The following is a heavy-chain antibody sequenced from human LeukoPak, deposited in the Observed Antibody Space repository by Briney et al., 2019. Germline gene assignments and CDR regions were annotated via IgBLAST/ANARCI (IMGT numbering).Heavy chain of an antibody. D-gene: IGHD2-2*01. V-gene: IGHV4-38-2*01. CDR3: ARHGNCSSTSCFDY. J-gene: IGHJ4*02. CDR2: IYHSGST. CDR1: GYSISSGYY. Sequence: SETLSLTCAVSGYSISSGYYWGWIRQPPGKGLGWIGSIYHSGSTYYNPSLKSRVTISVDTSKNQFSLKLSSVTAADTAVYYCARHGNCSSTSCFDYWGQGTLVTVSS.